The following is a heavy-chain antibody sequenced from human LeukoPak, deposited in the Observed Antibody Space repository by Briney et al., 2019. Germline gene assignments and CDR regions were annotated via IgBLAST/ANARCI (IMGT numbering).Heavy chain of an antibody. CDR3: ARGRAFFD. D-gene: IGHD3-3*02. V-gene: IGHV4-34*01. J-gene: IGHJ4*02. CDR2: INNSGST. CDR1: GGSFSGYY. Sequence: SETLSLTCAVYGGSFSGYYWNWIRQPPGKGLEWIGEINNSGSTNYNPSLKSRVTISRDTSKNQFSLKLSSVTAADTAVYYCARGRAFFDWGQGTLITVSS.